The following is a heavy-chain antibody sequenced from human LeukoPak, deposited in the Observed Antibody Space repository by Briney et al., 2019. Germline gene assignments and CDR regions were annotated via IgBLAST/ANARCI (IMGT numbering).Heavy chain of an antibody. V-gene: IGHV1-24*01. CDR1: GHTLSELP. J-gene: IGHJ4*02. Sequence: GASVKVSCKVSGHTLSELPMYWVRQAPGEELEWMGGFDPENDERIYAQKFRGRVTMTEDTSTNTAYMELSSLRSDDTAVYYCATEVTSIVPDYWGQGTLVTVSS. D-gene: IGHD2-21*02. CDR3: ATEVTSIVPDY. CDR2: FDPENDER.